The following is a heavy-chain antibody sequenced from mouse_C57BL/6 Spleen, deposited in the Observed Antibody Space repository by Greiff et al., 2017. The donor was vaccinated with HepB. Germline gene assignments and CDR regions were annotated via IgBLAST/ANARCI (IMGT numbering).Heavy chain of an antibody. J-gene: IGHJ3*01. CDR1: GFNIKDDY. CDR2: IDPENGDT. Sequence: EVQLQHSGAELVRPGASVKLSCTASGFNIKDDYMHWVKQRPEQGLEWIGWIDPENGDTEYASKFQGKATITADTSSNTAYLQLSSLTSEDTAVYYCTIYYSWFADWGQGTLVTVAA. D-gene: IGHD2-12*01. CDR3: TIYYSWFAD. V-gene: IGHV14-4*01.